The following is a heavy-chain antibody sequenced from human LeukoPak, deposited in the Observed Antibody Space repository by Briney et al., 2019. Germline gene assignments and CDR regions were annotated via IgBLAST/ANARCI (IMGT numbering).Heavy chain of an antibody. CDR3: ARSNWSFEY. CDR1: GFTFSSYW. D-gene: IGHD1-20*01. Sequence: GGSLRLSCAASGFTFSSYWMSWVRQAPRQGLEWVANIKQDGSEKYYVDSVKGRFTISRDNAKNSLSLQMNSLRAEDTAVYYCARSNWSFEYWGQGTLVTVSS. V-gene: IGHV3-7*01. J-gene: IGHJ4*02. CDR2: IKQDGSEK.